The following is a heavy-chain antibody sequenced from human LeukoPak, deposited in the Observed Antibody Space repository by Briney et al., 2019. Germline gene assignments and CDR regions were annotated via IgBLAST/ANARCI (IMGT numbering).Heavy chain of an antibody. CDR2: ISAYNGNT. V-gene: IGHV1-18*01. CDR3: ARGMAAAGPNPTYYYYYYMDV. D-gene: IGHD6-13*01. CDR1: GYTFTSYG. Sequence: ASVKVSCKASGYTFTSYGISWVRQAPGQGLEWMGWISAYNGNTNYAQKLQGRVTMTTDTSTSTAYMELRSLRSDDTAVYYCARGMAAAGPNPTYYYYYYMDVWGKGTTVTVSS. J-gene: IGHJ6*03.